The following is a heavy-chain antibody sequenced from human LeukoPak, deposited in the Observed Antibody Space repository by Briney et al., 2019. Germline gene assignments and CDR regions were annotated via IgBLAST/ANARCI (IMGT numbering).Heavy chain of an antibody. J-gene: IGHJ4*02. D-gene: IGHD3-10*01. CDR1: GDSITSRNYL. CDR3: ARHYAHGSGIYVPFGY. CDR2: IYYSGKT. Sequence: SETLSLTCTVSGDSITSRNYLWGWIRQPPGKGLEYIASIYYSGKTYHNPSLRSRVTMSIDSSENQFSLKLSAVTAADTAVYFCARHYAHGSGIYVPFGYWGQGALVTVSS. V-gene: IGHV4-39*01.